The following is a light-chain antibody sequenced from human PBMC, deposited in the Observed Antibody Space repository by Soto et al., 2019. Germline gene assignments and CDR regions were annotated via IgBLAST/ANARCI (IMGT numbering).Light chain of an antibody. J-gene: IGLJ1*01. CDR1: SSDVGGYNY. CDR2: EVS. V-gene: IGLV2-14*01. CDR3: SSYTSSSIDYV. Sequence: QSALTQPASVSGSPGQSITISCTGTSSDVGGYNYVSWYQQHPGKATKLMMYEVSNRPSGVSNRFSGSKSGNTASLTISGLQAEDEADYYCSSYTSSSIDYVFGTGTKVTVL.